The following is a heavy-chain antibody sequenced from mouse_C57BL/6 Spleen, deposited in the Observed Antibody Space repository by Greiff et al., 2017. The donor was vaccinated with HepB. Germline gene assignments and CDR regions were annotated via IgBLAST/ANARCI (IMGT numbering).Heavy chain of an antibody. Sequence: DVKLVESGGGLVKPGGSLKLSCAASGFTFSDYGMHWVRQAPEKGLEWVAYISSGSSTIYYADTVKGRFTISRDNAKNTLFLQMTSLRSEDTAMYYCARRSNYYYGSSSTGTDAMDYWGQGTSVTVSS. CDR2: ISSGSSTI. V-gene: IGHV5-17*01. D-gene: IGHD1-1*01. CDR3: ARRSNYYYGSSSTGTDAMDY. J-gene: IGHJ4*01. CDR1: GFTFSDYG.